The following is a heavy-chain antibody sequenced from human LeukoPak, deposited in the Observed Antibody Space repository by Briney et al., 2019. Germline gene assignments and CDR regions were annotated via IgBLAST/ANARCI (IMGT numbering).Heavy chain of an antibody. CDR1: GFTFSSYW. CDR2: INSDGSST. J-gene: IGHJ3*02. CDR3: ARGYDSSGYYTLSGAFDI. D-gene: IGHD3-22*01. V-gene: IGHV3-74*01. Sequence: GGSLRLSCAASGFTFSSYWMHWVRQAPGKGLMWVSRINSDGSSTSYADSVKGRFTISRDNAKNTPYLQMNSLRAEDTAVYYCARGYDSSGYYTLSGAFDIWGQGTMVTVSS.